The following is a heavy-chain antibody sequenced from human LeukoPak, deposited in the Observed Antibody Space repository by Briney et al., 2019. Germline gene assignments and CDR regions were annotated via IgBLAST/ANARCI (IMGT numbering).Heavy chain of an antibody. J-gene: IGHJ4*01. CDR3: ARFVVVTAGDY. CDR1: GFTLSNYW. D-gene: IGHD2-21*02. CDR2: LHSNGAFT. Sequence: GGTLRLSCSASGFTLSNYWMHWVRQAPGKGPVWVARLHSNGAFTTYADSVKGRFTISRDTAKNTLYLQMNSQRVEDTAVYYCARFVVVTAGDYWGQGTLVTVSS. V-gene: IGHV3-74*01.